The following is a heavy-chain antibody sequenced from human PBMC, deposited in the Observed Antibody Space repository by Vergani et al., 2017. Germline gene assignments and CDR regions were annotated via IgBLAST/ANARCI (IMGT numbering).Heavy chain of an antibody. V-gene: IGHV4-38-2*02. CDR1: GGSISSGYY. J-gene: IGHJ6*03. CDR3: ARAGYSSSWYDYYYYYMDV. CDR2: IYHSGST. Sequence: QVQLQESGPGLVKPSQTLSLTCTVSGGSISSGYYWGWIRQPPGKGLEWIGSIYHSGSTYYNPSLKSRVTISVDTSKNQFSLKLSSVTAADTAVYYCARAGYSSSWYDYYYYYMDVWGKGTTVTVSS. D-gene: IGHD6-13*01.